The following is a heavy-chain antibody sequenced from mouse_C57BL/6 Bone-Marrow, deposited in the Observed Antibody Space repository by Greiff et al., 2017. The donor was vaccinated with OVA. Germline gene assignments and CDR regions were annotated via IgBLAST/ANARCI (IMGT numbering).Heavy chain of an antibody. CDR1: GFTFSDYG. D-gene: IGHD3-3*01. J-gene: IGHJ3*01. Sequence: DVMLVESGGGLVKPGGSLKLSCAASGFTFSDYGMHWVRQAPEKGLEWVAYISSGSSTIYYADTVKGRFTISRDNAKNTLFLQMTSRRSEDTAMYYCARTRDGAYWGQGTLVTVSA. CDR2: ISSGSSTI. CDR3: ARTRDGAY. V-gene: IGHV5-17*01.